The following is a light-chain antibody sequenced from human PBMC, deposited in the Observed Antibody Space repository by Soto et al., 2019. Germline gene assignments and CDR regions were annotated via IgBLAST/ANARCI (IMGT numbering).Light chain of an antibody. J-gene: IGKJ1*01. Sequence: DIQLTQSPSSLSASVGDRVSITCRASQGINKYLAWCQQKPGKVPKLLIYATSTLQSGVPSRFSGSGSGTDFTLTISSLQPEDVATYFCLKYDSAPRTFGQGTKVDIK. CDR1: QGINKY. CDR2: ATS. V-gene: IGKV1-27*01. CDR3: LKYDSAPRT.